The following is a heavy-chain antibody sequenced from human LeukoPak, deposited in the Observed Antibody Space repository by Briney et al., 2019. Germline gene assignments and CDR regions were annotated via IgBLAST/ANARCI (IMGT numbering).Heavy chain of an antibody. J-gene: IGHJ6*03. Sequence: GASVKVSCKASGYTFTGYYMHWVRQAPGQGLEWMGWINPNSGGTNYAQKFQGRVTMTRDTSTSTVYMELSSLRSEDTAVYYCARDPGRMVTATTYYYYMDVWGKGTTVTISS. V-gene: IGHV1-2*02. D-gene: IGHD2-21*02. CDR2: INPNSGGT. CDR1: GYTFTGYY. CDR3: ARDPGRMVTATTYYYYMDV.